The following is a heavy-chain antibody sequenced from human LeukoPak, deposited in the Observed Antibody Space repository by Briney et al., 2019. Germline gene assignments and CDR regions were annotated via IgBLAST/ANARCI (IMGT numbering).Heavy chain of an antibody. D-gene: IGHD2-2*01. V-gene: IGHV1-2*02. CDR3: AREEAYCSSPSCHLDY. CDR2: INPNSGGT. Sequence: ASVKVSCTASVYTFTSYGISWVRQAPGQGLEWMGWINPNSGGTNYAQKFQGRVTMTRDTSISTAYLELTRLRSDDTAVYYCAREEAYCSSPSCHLDYWGQGTLVTVSS. J-gene: IGHJ4*02. CDR1: VYTFTSYG.